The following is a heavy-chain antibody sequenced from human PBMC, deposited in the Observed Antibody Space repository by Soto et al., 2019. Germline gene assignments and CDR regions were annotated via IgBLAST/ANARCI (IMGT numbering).Heavy chain of an antibody. J-gene: IGHJ4*02. V-gene: IGHV1-8*01. CDR2: MNPNSGNT. CDR3: ARAPTALVHFDF. Sequence: ASVKVSCKASGYTFTSYDINWVRQATGQGLEWMGWMNPNSGNTGYAQKFQGRVTMTRNTSISTAYMELSSLRSEDTAVYYCARAPTALVHFDFWGQGTLVTVSS. CDR1: GYTFTSYD. D-gene: IGHD3-9*01.